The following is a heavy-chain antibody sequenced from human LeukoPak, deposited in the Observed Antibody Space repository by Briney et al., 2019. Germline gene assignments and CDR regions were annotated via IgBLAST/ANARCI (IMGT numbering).Heavy chain of an antibody. CDR2: ISSSGSTI. CDR3: ARGSYDSSVVFDY. D-gene: IGHD3-22*01. CDR1: GFTFSDYY. Sequence: PGGSLRLSCAASGFTFSDYYMSWIRQAPGKGLEWVSYISSSGSTIYYADSVKGRFTISRDNPKNSLYLQMNSLRAEDTAVYYCARGSYDSSVVFDYWGQGTLVTVSS. V-gene: IGHV3-11*01. J-gene: IGHJ4*02.